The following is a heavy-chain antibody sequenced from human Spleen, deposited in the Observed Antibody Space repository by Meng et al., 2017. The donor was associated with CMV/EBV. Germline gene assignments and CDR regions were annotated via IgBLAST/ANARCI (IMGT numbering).Heavy chain of an antibody. CDR2: IRSSGTTI. J-gene: IGHJ4*02. CDR1: GFTFTDYF. D-gene: IGHD6-25*01. Sequence: AASGFTFTDYFLCLILQTPGKVLGWVSSIRSSGTTIHYADSVKGRFTISRDNAKNSLYLQLNSLRAEDTAVYYCARDQGQRLAIFDYWGQGTLVTVSS. CDR3: ARDQGQRLAIFDY. V-gene: IGHV3-11*01.